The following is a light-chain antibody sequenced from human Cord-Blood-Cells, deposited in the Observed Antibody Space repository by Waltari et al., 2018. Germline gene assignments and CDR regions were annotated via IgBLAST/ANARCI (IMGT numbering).Light chain of an antibody. V-gene: IGLV2-8*01. CDR1: SSDVGGYNY. CDR2: EVS. J-gene: IGLJ2*01. CDR3: SSYAGSNNFGV. Sequence: QSALTQPPSASGSPGQSVTISCPGTSSDVGGYNYVSWFQQHPGKAPKLMIYEVSKRPSGGPERFSGSKSGNTASLTVSGLQAEDDADCYCSSYAGSNNFGVFGGGTKLTVL.